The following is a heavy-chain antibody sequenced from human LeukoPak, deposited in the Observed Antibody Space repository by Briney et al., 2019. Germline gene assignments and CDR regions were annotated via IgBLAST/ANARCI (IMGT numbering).Heavy chain of an antibody. V-gene: IGHV3-30*02. CDR2: IQYDGSGK. Sequence: PGGSLRLSCAASGFTFSRNGIHWVRQAPGKGLEWVAFIQYDGSGKYYADSVKGRFTISRDNSKNTLYLQMSSLRPEDTAVYYCAKDLGSWSYSLDYWGQGTLVIVSP. J-gene: IGHJ4*01. CDR3: AKDLGSWSYSLDY. D-gene: IGHD1-26*01. CDR1: GFTFSRNG.